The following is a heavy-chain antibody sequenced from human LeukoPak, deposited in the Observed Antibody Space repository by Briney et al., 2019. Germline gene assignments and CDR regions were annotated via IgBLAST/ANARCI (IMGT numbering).Heavy chain of an antibody. CDR2: ISWNSGSI. Sequence: GGSLRLSCAASGFTFDDYAMHWVRQAPGKGLEWVSGISWNSGSIGYADSVKGRFTISRDNAKNSLYLQMNSLRAEDTALYYCAKDRYSSSLFDYWGQGTLVTVSS. CDR1: GFTFDDYA. D-gene: IGHD6-6*01. J-gene: IGHJ4*02. V-gene: IGHV3-9*01. CDR3: AKDRYSSSLFDY.